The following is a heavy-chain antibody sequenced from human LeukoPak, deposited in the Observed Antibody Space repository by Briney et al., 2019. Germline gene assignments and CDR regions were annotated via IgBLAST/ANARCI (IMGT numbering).Heavy chain of an antibody. J-gene: IGHJ4*02. D-gene: IGHD1-26*01. CDR2: IIPILGIA. V-gene: IGHV1-69*02. CDR1: ARTFSSYT. CDR3: ATPGGPPNVVGANLLNY. Sequence: SVNVSCNVSARTFSSYTISWVRQAPGQGLEWMGRIIPILGIAKYAQKFQGRVTITADKSTSTAYMELSSLRSEDTAVYYCATPGGPPNVVGANLLNYWGQGTLVTVSS.